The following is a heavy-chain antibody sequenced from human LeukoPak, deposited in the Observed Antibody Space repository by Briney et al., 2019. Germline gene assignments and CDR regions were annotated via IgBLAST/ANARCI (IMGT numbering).Heavy chain of an antibody. V-gene: IGHV3-7*02. CDR1: GFSFSSSW. J-gene: IGHJ4*02. D-gene: IGHD1-1*01. CDR3: ASLWDDGY. Sequence: GGSLRLSCAASGFSFSSSWMTWVRQAPGKGLEWVATIKQDGSEKFYVNSVKGRCTISRDNTKDSLYLQMNSLRADDTAVYYCASLWDDGYWGQGTLVTVSS. CDR2: IKQDGSEK.